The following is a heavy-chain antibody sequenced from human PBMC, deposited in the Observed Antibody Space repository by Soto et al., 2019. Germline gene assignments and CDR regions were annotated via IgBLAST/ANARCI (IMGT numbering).Heavy chain of an antibody. CDR3: ARGRMGRYMVRGYYYFDY. D-gene: IGHD3-10*01. CDR2: MNPNSGNT. J-gene: IGHJ4*02. V-gene: IGHV1-8*01. Sequence: ASVKVSCKAAGYTFTSYDINWVRQATGQGFEWMGWMNPNSGNTGYAQKFQGRVTMTRDTSITTAYMELSSLRSEDTAVYYCARGRMGRYMVRGYYYFDYWGQGTLVTVSS. CDR1: GYTFTSYD.